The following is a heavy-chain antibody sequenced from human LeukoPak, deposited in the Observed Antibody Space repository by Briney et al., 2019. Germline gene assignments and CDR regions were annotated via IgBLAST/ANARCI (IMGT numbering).Heavy chain of an antibody. CDR3: ARASLAYCGGDCYSHFDY. D-gene: IGHD2-21*02. V-gene: IGHV4-61*02. J-gene: IGHJ4*02. CDR2: IYTSGST. CDR1: GGSISSGSYY. Sequence: SETLSLTCTVSGGSISSGSYYWSWIRQPAGKGLEWIGRIYTSGSTNYNPSLKSRVTILVDTSKNQFSLKLSSVTAADTAVYYCARASLAYCGGDCYSHFDYWGQGTLVTVSS.